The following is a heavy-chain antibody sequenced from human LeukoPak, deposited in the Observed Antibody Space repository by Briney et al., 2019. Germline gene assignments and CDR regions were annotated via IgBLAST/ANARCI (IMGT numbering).Heavy chain of an antibody. V-gene: IGHV3-23*01. J-gene: IGHJ4*02. CDR1: GFTFSNYA. CDR3: AKTFRAVASSFDY. D-gene: IGHD6-19*01. CDR2: ISGSTGTT. Sequence: GASLRLSCAASGFTFSNYAMSWVRQAPGKGLEWVSAISGSTGTTYYAGSVKGRFTISRDRAKNTLYLQMNSLRAEDTAVYYCAKTFRAVASSFDYWAQGTLVTVSS.